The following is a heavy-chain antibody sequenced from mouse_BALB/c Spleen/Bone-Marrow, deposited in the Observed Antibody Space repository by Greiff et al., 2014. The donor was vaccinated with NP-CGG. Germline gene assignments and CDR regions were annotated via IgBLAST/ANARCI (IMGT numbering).Heavy chain of an antibody. Sequence: VQLQQSGAELVKPGASVKLSCTASGFNIKDTYMHWVKQRPEQGLEWIGRIDPANGNTKYDPKFQGKATITADTSSNTAYLQLSSLTSEDTAVYYCARRAARATGFAYWGQGTLVTDSA. D-gene: IGHD3-1*01. CDR3: ARRAARATGFAY. CDR1: GFNIKDTY. CDR2: IDPANGNT. J-gene: IGHJ3*01. V-gene: IGHV14-3*02.